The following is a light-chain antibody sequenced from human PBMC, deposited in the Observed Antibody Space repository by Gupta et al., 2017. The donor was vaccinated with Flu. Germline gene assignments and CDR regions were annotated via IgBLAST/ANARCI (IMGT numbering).Light chain of an antibody. CDR3: CAYSTSSTPWV. J-gene: IGLJ3*02. CDR1: DVGNEKY. CDR2: EVS. Sequence: DVGNEKYVPRYQQQPDKAPRRILYEVSNRPSGVSNRFSGSKSGKTASLTISGLQTDDEADYDCCAYSTSSTPWVFGGGTKLTVL. V-gene: IGLV2-14*01.